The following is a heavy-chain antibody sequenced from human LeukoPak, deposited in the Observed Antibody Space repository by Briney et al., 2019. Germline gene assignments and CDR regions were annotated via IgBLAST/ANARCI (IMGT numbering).Heavy chain of an antibody. D-gene: IGHD6-13*01. V-gene: IGHV3-66*01. CDR2: LYTGGST. Sequence: GGSLRLSCAASGFTVSSNYMSWVRQAPGKGLEWVSVLYTGGSTYYADSVKGRFTISRDNSKNTLYLQMNSLRVEDTAVYYCAKTSSSSWLYHFDYWGQGTLVTVSS. J-gene: IGHJ4*02. CDR3: AKTSSSSWLYHFDY. CDR1: GFTVSSNY.